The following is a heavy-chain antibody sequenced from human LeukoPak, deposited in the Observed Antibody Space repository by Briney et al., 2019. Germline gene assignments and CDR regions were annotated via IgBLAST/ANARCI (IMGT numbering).Heavy chain of an antibody. J-gene: IGHJ4*02. CDR2: ISSSSSYI. Sequence: GGSLRLSCAASGFTFSSYSVNWVRQAPGKGLEWVSSISSSSSYIYYADSVKGRFTISRDNAKNSLYLQMNSLRAEDTAVYYCARARAVAGFDYWGQGTLVTVSS. CDR1: GFTFSSYS. D-gene: IGHD6-19*01. CDR3: ARARAVAGFDY. V-gene: IGHV3-21*01.